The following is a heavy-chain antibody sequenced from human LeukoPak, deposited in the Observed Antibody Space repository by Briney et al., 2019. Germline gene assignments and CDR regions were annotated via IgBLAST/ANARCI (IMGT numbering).Heavy chain of an antibody. V-gene: IGHV3-48*03. D-gene: IGHD1-26*01. CDR1: GLAFSSYE. Sequence: PGGSLRLSCAASGLAFSSYEMNWVRQAPGKGLEWVSYISTSGSTIHDADSVKGRFTISRDNANNSLYLEMNSLGVEDTAVYYCARDHIVGATNFDDWGQGTLVTVSS. J-gene: IGHJ4*02. CDR2: ISTSGSTI. CDR3: ARDHIVGATNFDD.